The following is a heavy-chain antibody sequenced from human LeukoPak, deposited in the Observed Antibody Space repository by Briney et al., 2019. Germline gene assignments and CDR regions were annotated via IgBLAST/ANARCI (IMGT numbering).Heavy chain of an antibody. CDR2: IYYSGST. V-gene: IGHV4-39*01. J-gene: IGHJ4*02. D-gene: IGHD6-13*01. Sequence: SETLSLTCTVSGGSISSSSYYWGWIRQPPGKGLEWIGSIYYSGSTYYNPSLKSRVTISVDTSKNQFSLKLSSVTAADTAVYYCGRATGSIAAATSYYFDYWGQGTLVTVSS. CDR3: GRATGSIAAATSYYFDY. CDR1: GGSISSSSYY.